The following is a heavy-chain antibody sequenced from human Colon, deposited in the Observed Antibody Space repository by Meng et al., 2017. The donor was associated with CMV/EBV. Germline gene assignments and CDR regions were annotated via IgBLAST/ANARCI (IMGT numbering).Heavy chain of an antibody. J-gene: IGHJ5*01. Sequence: GESLKISCVVSGFSVSAFSMNWVRQAPGKGPEWVAHIGLGNEVVYGDSVRGRLIISSDNDKNLLFLQMSSLRVEDTAVYYCARDANGDCKTTSCYWFDLWGHGTQVTVSS. V-gene: IGHV3-48*04. CDR2: IGLGNEV. D-gene: IGHD2-2*03. CDR1: GFSVSAFS. CDR3: ARDANGDCKTTSCYWFDL.